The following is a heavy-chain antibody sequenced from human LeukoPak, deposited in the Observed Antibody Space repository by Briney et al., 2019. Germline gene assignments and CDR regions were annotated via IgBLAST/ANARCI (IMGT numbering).Heavy chain of an antibody. Sequence: GGPLRLSCAASGFTFSSYGMHWVRKALGKGLEWLAVISYDGSNKYYADSVKGRFTISRDNSKNTLYLQMNSLRAEDTAVYYCAKTAKWELLPLDYWGQGTLVTVSS. J-gene: IGHJ4*02. D-gene: IGHD1-26*01. CDR1: GFTFSSYG. CDR2: ISYDGSNK. CDR3: AKTAKWELLPLDY. V-gene: IGHV3-30*18.